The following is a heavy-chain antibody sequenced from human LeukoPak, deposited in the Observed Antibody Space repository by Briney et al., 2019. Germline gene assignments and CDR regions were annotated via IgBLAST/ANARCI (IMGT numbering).Heavy chain of an antibody. CDR2: INSDGSST. CDR1: GFTFSIYW. CDR3: ARDAPGNTALDY. V-gene: IGHV3-74*01. J-gene: IGHJ4*02. D-gene: IGHD5-18*01. Sequence: GGSLRLSCAASGFTFSIYWMHWVRQPPGKGLVWVSRINSDGSSTSYADPVKGRFTISRDNAKNTLYLQMNSLRVEDTALYYCARDAPGNTALDYWGQGSLVTVSS.